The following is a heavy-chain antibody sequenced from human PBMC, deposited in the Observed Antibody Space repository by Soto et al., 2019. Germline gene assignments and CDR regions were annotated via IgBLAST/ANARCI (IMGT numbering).Heavy chain of an antibody. D-gene: IGHD3-16*01. Sequence: SETLSLTCTVSGGSINNHYWSWIRQPPGKGLEWLGYVYYNGITNYNPSLKSRVTISVDTSKNQFSLKLSSVTAADTAVYYCATFGGYFRYCDYWGRGNLGT. J-gene: IGHJ4*02. V-gene: IGHV4-59*08. CDR2: VYYNGIT. CDR3: ATFGGYFRYCDY. CDR1: GGSINNHY.